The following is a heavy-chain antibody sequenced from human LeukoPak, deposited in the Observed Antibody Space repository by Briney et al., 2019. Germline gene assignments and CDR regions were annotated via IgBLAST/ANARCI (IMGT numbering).Heavy chain of an antibody. CDR1: GFTFSSYS. J-gene: IGHJ4*02. V-gene: IGHV3-21*01. CDR3: ARDWDVVVPAAVAFDY. CDR2: ISSSSSYI. Sequence: GGPLRLSCAASGFTFSSYSMNWVRQAPGKGLEWVSSISSSSSYIYYADSVKGRFTISRDNAKNSLYLQMNSLRAEDTAVYYCARDWDVVVPAAVAFDYWGQGTLVTVSS. D-gene: IGHD2-2*01.